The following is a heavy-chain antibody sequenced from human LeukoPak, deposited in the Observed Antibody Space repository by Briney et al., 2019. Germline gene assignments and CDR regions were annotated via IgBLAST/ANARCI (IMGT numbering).Heavy chain of an antibody. V-gene: IGHV3-7*01. CDR1: GFSFSSSW. CDR3: AVGPSVTYRYTFVY. D-gene: IGHD3-16*02. Sequence: GRSLRLSCAASGFSFSSSWMSWVRQSPGNRLEGLASIKQDGSEKYYVHSLKGRFTISRDTAKDSLYLQMTSLSAEDTAVYYCAVGPSVTYRYTFVYWGQGTLVTVSS. CDR2: IKQDGSEK. J-gene: IGHJ4*02.